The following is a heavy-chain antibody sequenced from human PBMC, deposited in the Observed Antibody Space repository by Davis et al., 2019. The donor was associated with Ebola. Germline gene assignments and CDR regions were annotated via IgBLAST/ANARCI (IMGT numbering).Heavy chain of an antibody. CDR1: GYTFSTYG. J-gene: IGHJ4*02. CDR2: ISGYSGNT. D-gene: IGHD2-21*01. Sequence: ASVTVSCKASGYTFSTYGMSWVRQAPGQGLEWMGWISGYSGNTNYAQKFQDRVTMTTDTSTTTAYMELRSLRSDDTALYYCARGPAGDVVVSVPFDHWGQGTLVTVSS. CDR3: ARGPAGDVVVSVPFDH. V-gene: IGHV1-18*04.